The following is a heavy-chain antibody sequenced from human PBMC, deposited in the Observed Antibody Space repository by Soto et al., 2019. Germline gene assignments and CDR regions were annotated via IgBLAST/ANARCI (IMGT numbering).Heavy chain of an antibody. CDR3: ARGHPGTYYGMDV. D-gene: IGHD1-1*01. CDR2: INHSGST. V-gene: IGHV4-34*01. J-gene: IGHJ6*02. CDR1: GGSFSGYY. Sequence: TSETLSLTCAVYGGSFSGYYWSWIRQPPGKGLEWIGEINHSGSTNYNPSLKSRVTISVDTSKNQFSLKLSSVTAADTAVYYCARGHPGTYYGMDVWGQGTTVTVSS.